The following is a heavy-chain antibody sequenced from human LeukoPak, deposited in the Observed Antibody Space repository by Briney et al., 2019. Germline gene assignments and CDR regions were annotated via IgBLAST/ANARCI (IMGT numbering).Heavy chain of an antibody. CDR1: GGSISSYY. J-gene: IGHJ4*02. Sequence: SETLSLTCTVSGGSISSYYWSWIRQPPGKGLEWIGDIYYSGSTNYNPSLKSRVTISVDTSKNQFSLKLSSVTAADTAVYYCARGSTYYDFWSGYYTGKVFDYWGQGTLVTVSS. CDR3: ARGSTYYDFWSGYYTGKVFDY. V-gene: IGHV4-59*08. CDR2: IYYSGST. D-gene: IGHD3-3*01.